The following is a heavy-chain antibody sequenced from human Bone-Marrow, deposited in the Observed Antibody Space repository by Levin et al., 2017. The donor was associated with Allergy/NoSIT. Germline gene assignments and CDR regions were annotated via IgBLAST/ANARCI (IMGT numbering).Heavy chain of an antibody. CDR1: GFTFDDYG. Sequence: PGGSLRLSCAASGFTFDDYGMSWVRQAPGKGLEWVSGINWNGGSTGYADSVKGRFTISRDNAKNSLYLQMNSLRAEDTALYYCARVHLPTTGGGSDYWGQGTLVTVSS. V-gene: IGHV3-20*04. CDR2: INWNGGST. D-gene: IGHD1-26*01. CDR3: ARVHLPTTGGGSDY. J-gene: IGHJ4*02.